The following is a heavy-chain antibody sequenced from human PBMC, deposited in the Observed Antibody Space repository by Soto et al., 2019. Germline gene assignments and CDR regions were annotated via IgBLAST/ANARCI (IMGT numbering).Heavy chain of an antibody. J-gene: IGHJ6*02. CDR1: GGTFSSYA. D-gene: IGHD3-10*02. Sequence: SVKVSCKASGGTFSSYAISWVRQAPGQGLEWMGGIIPIFGTANYAQKFQGRVTITADESTSTAYMELSSLRSEDTAVYYCASRVRGEAYYYYGMDVWGQGXTVTVSS. CDR3: ASRVRGEAYYYYGMDV. CDR2: IIPIFGTA. V-gene: IGHV1-69*13.